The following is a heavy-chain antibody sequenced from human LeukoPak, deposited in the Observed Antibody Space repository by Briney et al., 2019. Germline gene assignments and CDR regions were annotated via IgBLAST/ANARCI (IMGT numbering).Heavy chain of an antibody. J-gene: IGHJ5*02. CDR1: GYSFTSYW. Sequence: GESLKISCKGSGYSFTSYWIGWVRQMPGKGLKWMGIIYPGDSDTRYSPSFQGQVTISADKSISTAYLQWSSLKASDTAMYYCATITTYYDILTGYYTNWFDPWGQGTLVTVSS. V-gene: IGHV5-51*01. CDR2: IYPGDSDT. CDR3: ATITTYYDILTGYYTNWFDP. D-gene: IGHD3-9*01.